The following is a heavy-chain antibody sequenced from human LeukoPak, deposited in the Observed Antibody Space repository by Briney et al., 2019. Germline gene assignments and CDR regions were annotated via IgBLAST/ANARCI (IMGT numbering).Heavy chain of an antibody. CDR1: GFTFSSYS. CDR3: AKDNMDTSSCLDY. Sequence: PGGSLRLSCAASGFTFSSYSMNWVRQAPGKGLEWVAVIWFDGSETYYADSVMGRFTISRDKSKNTLFLQMNSLRADDTAVYYCAKDNMDTSSCLDYWGQGTLVTVSS. D-gene: IGHD5-18*01. V-gene: IGHV3-33*03. CDR2: IWFDGSET. J-gene: IGHJ4*02.